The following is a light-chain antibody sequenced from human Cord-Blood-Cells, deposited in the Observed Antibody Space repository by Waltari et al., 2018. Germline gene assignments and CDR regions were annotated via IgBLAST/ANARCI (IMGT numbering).Light chain of an antibody. CDR2: EVS. Sequence: QSALTQPASVSGSPGQSLTIPCTGTRSDVGGYNYVSWYQQHPGKAPKLMIYEVSNRPSGVSNRFSGSKSGNTASLTISGLQVEDEADYYCSSYTSSSTGVFGGGTKLTVL. CDR1: RSDVGGYNY. J-gene: IGLJ3*02. V-gene: IGLV2-14*01. CDR3: SSYTSSSTGV.